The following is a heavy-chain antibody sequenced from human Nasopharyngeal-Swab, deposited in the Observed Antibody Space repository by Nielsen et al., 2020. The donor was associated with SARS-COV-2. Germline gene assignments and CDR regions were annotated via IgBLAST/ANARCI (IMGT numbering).Heavy chain of an antibody. CDR2: ISGSGGGT. CDR3: AKSLRAVAGRDAFDI. Sequence: GESLKISCAASGFTFSSYAMSWVRQAPGKGLEWVSAISGSGGGTYYADSVKGRFTISRDNSKNTLYLQMNSLRAEDTAVYYCAKSLRAVAGRDAFDIWGQGTMVTVSS. J-gene: IGHJ3*02. CDR1: GFTFSSYA. D-gene: IGHD6-19*01. V-gene: IGHV3-23*01.